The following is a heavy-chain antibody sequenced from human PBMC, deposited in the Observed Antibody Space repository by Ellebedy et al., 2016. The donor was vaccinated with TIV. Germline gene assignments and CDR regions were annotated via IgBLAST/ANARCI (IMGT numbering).Heavy chain of an antibody. CDR3: ARLRGDDYVWGSYRHGPLPS. D-gene: IGHD3-16*02. CDR2: IYYSGST. V-gene: IGHV4-39*01. J-gene: IGHJ5*02. CDR1: GGSISSSSYY. Sequence: SETLSLTXTVSGGSISSSSYYWGWIRQPPGKGLEWIGSIYYSGSTYYNPSLKSRVTISVDTSKNQFSLKLSSVTAADTAVYYCARLRGDDYVWGSYRHGPLPSWGQGTLVTVSS.